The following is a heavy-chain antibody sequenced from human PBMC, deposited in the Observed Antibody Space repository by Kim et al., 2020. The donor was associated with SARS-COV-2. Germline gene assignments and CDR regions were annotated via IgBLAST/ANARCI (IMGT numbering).Heavy chain of an antibody. CDR3: ARGSCSGGSCYQEWFDP. CDR1: GYTFTSYD. V-gene: IGHV1-8*01. D-gene: IGHD2-15*01. J-gene: IGHJ5*02. Sequence: ASVKVSCKASGYTFTSYDINWVRQATGQGLEWMGWMNPNSGNTGYAQKFQGRVTITRNTSISTAYMELSSLRSEDTAVYYCARGSCSGGSCYQEWFDPWGQGTLVTVSS. CDR2: MNPNSGNT.